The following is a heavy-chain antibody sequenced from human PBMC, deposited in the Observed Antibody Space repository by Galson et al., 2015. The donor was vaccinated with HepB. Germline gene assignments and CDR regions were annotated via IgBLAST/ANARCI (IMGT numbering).Heavy chain of an antibody. J-gene: IGHJ4*02. Sequence: SVKVSCKASGGTFSGYAISWVRQAPGQGLEWMGGVIPIFGTANYAQKFQGRVTITADESTSTAYMELSSLRSEDTAVYYCASGRDRYSSGWDGIPFYYWGQGTLVTVSS. V-gene: IGHV1-69*13. D-gene: IGHD6-19*01. CDR3: ASGRDRYSSGWDGIPFYY. CDR2: VIPIFGTA. CDR1: GGTFSGYA.